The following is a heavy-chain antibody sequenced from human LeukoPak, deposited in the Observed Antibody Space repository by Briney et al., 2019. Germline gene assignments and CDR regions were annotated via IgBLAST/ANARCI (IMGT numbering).Heavy chain of an antibody. V-gene: IGHV3-9*01. CDR2: ISWNSGSI. CDR3: AKDSKTYNYYGMDV. CDR1: GFTFDDYA. Sequence: GGSLRLSCAASGFTFDDYAMHWVRQAPGKGLEWVSGISWNSGSIGYADSVKARFTISRDNAKNSLYLQMNSLRAEDTALYYCAKDSKTYNYYGMDVWGQGTTVTVSS. J-gene: IGHJ6*02.